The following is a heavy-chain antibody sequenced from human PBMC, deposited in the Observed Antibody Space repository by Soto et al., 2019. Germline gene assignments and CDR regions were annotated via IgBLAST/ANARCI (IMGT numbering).Heavy chain of an antibody. Sequence: VGSLRLSCAASGFTVSSNYMSWVRQAPGKGLEWVSSIYADGSTYYADSVKGRFTISRDKSKNTLYVQMNSLRAEDTAVYYCARDNHSGCIRLFVQWGQGNLVTVSS. CDR3: ARDNHSGCIRLFVQ. CDR1: GFTVSSNY. D-gene: IGHD1-26*01. J-gene: IGHJ4*02. V-gene: IGHV3-53*01. CDR2: IYADGST.